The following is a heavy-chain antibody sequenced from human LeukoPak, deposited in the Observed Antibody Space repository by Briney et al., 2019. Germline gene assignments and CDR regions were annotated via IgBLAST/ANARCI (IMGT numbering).Heavy chain of an antibody. CDR3: AKGSTVTTGLWCFDL. CDR2: ISWNSGSI. Sequence: GGSLRLSCAASGFTFDDYAMHWVRQAPGKGLEWVSGISWNSGSIGYADSVKGRFTISRDNAKNSLYLQMNSLRAEDTALYYCAKGSTVTTGLWCFDLWGRGTLVTVSS. D-gene: IGHD4-17*01. CDR1: GFTFDDYA. V-gene: IGHV3-9*01. J-gene: IGHJ2*01.